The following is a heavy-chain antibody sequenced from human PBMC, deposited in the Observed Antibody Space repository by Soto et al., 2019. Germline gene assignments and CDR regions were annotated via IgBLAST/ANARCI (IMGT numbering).Heavy chain of an antibody. D-gene: IGHD6-13*01. CDR3: ARAWTATAGWANWFDR. J-gene: IGHJ5*02. CDR1: GGSISGGGYY. CDR2: IHYRGST. Sequence: QVQLQESGPGLVEPSKTLSLTCTVSGGSISGGGYYWSWIRQYSGRGLEWIGYIHYRGSTYYNTSVKSRVIISVDTSKTQFFLNLSSVTAADTAVYYCARAWTATAGWANWFDRWGQGTLVTVSS. V-gene: IGHV4-31*03.